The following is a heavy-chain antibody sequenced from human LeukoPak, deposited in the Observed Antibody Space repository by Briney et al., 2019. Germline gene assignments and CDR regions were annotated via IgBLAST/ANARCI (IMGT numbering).Heavy chain of an antibody. CDR1: GGSISSYY. V-gene: IGHV4-59*08. Sequence: PSETLSLTCTVSGGSISSYYWSWIRQPPGQGLEWIGYIHYSGSTIYNPSLKSRVTISVDTSKDQFSLKLSSVTAADTAVYYCARVRDGYTLDAFDIWGQGTMVTVSS. CDR2: IHYSGST. CDR3: ARVRDGYTLDAFDI. J-gene: IGHJ3*02. D-gene: IGHD5-24*01.